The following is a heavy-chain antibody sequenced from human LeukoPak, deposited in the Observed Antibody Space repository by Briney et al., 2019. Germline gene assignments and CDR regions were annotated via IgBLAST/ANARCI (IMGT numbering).Heavy chain of an antibody. J-gene: IGHJ6*04. CDR1: GFIFINFA. D-gene: IGHD6-13*01. Sequence: PGRSLRLSCAASGFIFINFAMHWVRQAPGKGLEWVALISYDGSHTYYADSMKGRFTISRDNSRNVLYLQMTSLRGDDSAVYYCAREEQELVRDYNYYMDVWGEGTRVTVSS. CDR2: ISYDGSHT. CDR3: AREEQELVRDYNYYMDV. V-gene: IGHV3-30*01.